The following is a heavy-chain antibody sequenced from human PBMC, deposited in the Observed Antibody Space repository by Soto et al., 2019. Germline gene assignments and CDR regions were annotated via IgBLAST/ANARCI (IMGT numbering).Heavy chain of an antibody. CDR3: GGGLRQGKFDY. J-gene: IGHJ4*02. D-gene: IGHD3-10*01. CDR2: IYYSGSA. Sequence: SETLSLTCTVSGGSVSSSTYYWSWIRQPPGKGLEWIGYIYYSGSANYNPSLKSRVTISVDTSKSHFSLQLSSVTAADTAEYFCGGGLRQGKFDYWGQGTLVTVSS. CDR1: GGSVSSSTYY. V-gene: IGHV4-61*03.